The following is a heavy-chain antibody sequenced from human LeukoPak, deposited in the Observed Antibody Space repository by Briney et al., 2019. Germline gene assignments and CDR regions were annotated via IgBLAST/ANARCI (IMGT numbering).Heavy chain of an antibody. CDR3: TTDGSYHNAAL. D-gene: IGHD1-26*01. V-gene: IGHV3-15*01. J-gene: IGHJ4*02. CDR2: IKSKTDGGTT. CDR1: GFTFDDYA. Sequence: GGSLRLSCAASGFTFDDYAMHWVRQAPGKGLEWVGRIKSKTDGGTTDYAAPVKGRFTISRDDSKNTLYLQMNSLETEDTAVYYCTTDGSYHNAALWGQGTLVTVSS.